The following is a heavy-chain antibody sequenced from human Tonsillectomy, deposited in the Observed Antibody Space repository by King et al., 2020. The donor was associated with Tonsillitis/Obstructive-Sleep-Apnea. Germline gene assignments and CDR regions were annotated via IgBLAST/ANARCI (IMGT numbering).Heavy chain of an antibody. CDR1: GGSFSGYY. CDR2: INHSGST. V-gene: IGHV4-34*01. D-gene: IGHD2-2*01. CDR3: AREGLVVVPATDAFDI. Sequence: VQLQQWCAGLLKPSETLSLTCAVYGGSFSGYYWSWIRQPPGKGLEWIGEINHSGSTNYNPTLKSRVTISVDTAKNQFSLKLSSVTAADTAVYYCAREGLVVVPATDAFDIWGQGTMVTVSS. J-gene: IGHJ3*02.